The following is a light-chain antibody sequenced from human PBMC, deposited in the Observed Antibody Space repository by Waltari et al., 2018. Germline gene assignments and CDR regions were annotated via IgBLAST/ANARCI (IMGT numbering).Light chain of an antibody. V-gene: IGKV3-11*01. J-gene: IGKJ4*01. Sequence: EIVLTQSPATLSLSPGERATLSCRASHTIDNLLAWYQQNPGQAPRLLIYDTSTRATGTPARFSGSGSGADFTLTISSLETEDFAVYYCLQRGNWLFGAGTRVEI. CDR1: HTIDNL. CDR3: LQRGNWL. CDR2: DTS.